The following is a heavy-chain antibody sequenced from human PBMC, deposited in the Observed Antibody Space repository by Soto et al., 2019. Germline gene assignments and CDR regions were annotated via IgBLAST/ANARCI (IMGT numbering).Heavy chain of an antibody. CDR1: GGTFSSYT. CDR3: ARDPSGSYYLDF. D-gene: IGHD1-26*01. V-gene: IGHV1-69*04. Sequence: ASVKVSCKASGGTFSSYTISWVRQAPGQGLEWMGRIIPILGIANYAQKFQGRVTITADKSTSTAYMELSSLRSEDTAVYYCARDPSGSYYLDFWAQGTLVTVSS. CDR2: IIPILGIA. J-gene: IGHJ4*02.